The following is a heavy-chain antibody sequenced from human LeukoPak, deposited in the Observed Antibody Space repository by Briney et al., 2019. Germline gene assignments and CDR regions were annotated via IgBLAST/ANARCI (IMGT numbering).Heavy chain of an antibody. CDR3: AKTYCDCWSGPSCFDL. Sequence: GGSLRLSCAASGFTFDDYAMHWLRQAPGQGLEWVSHLSGDGGSTYYADSVKGRFTISRDNSKNYLYLQMNSLRTEDTPLYYCAKTYCDCWSGPSCFDLWGEGTLVSVSS. CDR2: LSGDGGST. CDR1: GFTFDDYA. D-gene: IGHD3-3*01. J-gene: IGHJ4*02. V-gene: IGHV3-43*02.